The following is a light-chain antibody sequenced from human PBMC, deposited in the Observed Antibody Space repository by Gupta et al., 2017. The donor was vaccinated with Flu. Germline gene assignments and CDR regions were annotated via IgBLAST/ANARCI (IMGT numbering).Light chain of an antibody. Sequence: DIQMTQSHSTLSASVADRVTITCRASQNIDIYLAWYQQISGKAPKLLIYTASTVATGVPSSFSGSGSGTEFTLTISSRQPDDSATYCCQHWNSSSFTFGQGTKLDI. V-gene: IGKV1-5*03. CDR3: QHWNSSSFT. J-gene: IGKJ2*01. CDR2: TAS. CDR1: QNIDIY.